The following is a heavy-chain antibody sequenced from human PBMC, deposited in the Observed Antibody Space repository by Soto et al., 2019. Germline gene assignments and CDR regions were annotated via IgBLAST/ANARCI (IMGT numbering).Heavy chain of an antibody. CDR1: GDSVNSYY. CDR2: VYYSGST. Sequence: PSETLSLTCTVTGDSVNSYYWSWMRQPPGKGLECMGYVYYSGSTNYNPSLKRRVTISVDTSKNQISLRLKSVTAADTAVYYCARAVTSGIHYFDYWGQGSLVTVSS. V-gene: IGHV4-59*02. J-gene: IGHJ4*02. D-gene: IGHD6-13*01. CDR3: ARAVTSGIHYFDY.